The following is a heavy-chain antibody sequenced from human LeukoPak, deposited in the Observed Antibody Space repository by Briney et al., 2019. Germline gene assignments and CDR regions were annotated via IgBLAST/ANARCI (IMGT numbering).Heavy chain of an antibody. CDR2: IYYSGST. D-gene: IGHD4-17*01. Sequence: RPSETLSLTCTVSGGSISSGDYYWSWIRQPPGKGLEWIGTIYYSGSTNHNPSLKSRVTISVDTSKNQFSLKLSSVTAADTAVYYCARGRNDYGYYFDYWGQGTLVTVSS. V-gene: IGHV4-61*08. CDR1: GGSISSGDYY. CDR3: ARGRNDYGYYFDY. J-gene: IGHJ4*02.